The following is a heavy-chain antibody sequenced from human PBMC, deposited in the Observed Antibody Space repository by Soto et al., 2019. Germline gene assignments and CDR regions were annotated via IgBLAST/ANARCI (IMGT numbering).Heavy chain of an antibody. V-gene: IGHV1-8*01. J-gene: IGHJ3*02. D-gene: IGHD6-19*01. CDR1: GYTFTSYD. Sequence: GASVNVSCRASGYTFTSYDINCVRQATGQGLEWMGWMNPNSGNTGYAQKFQGRVTMTRNTSISTAYMELSSLRSEDTAVYYCARGRRAVTNAFDIGGQGRMVTV. CDR2: MNPNSGNT. CDR3: ARGRRAVTNAFDI.